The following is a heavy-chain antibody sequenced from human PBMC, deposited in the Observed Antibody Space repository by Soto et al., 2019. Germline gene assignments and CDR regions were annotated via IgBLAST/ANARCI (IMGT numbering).Heavy chain of an antibody. Sequence: GGSLRLSCAASDSTIRRYAMSWVRQAPGKGLEWVSGITGNSARIYYADSVKGRFSTSRDNSKNTLYLQMDTLRAEDTAVYYCAKNGDFDYDAFDVWGQGTVVTVSS. V-gene: IGHV3-23*01. CDR1: DSTIRRYA. J-gene: IGHJ3*01. CDR3: AKNGDFDYDAFDV. D-gene: IGHD3-16*01. CDR2: ITGNSARI.